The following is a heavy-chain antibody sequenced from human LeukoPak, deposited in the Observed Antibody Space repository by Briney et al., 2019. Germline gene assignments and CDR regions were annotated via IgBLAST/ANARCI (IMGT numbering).Heavy chain of an antibody. V-gene: IGHV1-18*01. Sequence: ASVKVSCKASGGTFSSYAISWVRQAPGQGLEWMGWISGYNGHTKNAQKLQGRVTMTTDTSTSTAYMELRSLRSDDTAVYYCARDGRHRYYYDSSGFYGSWFGPWGQGTLVTVSS. CDR1: GGTFSSYA. CDR3: ARDGRHRYYYDSSGFYGSWFGP. CDR2: ISGYNGHT. J-gene: IGHJ5*02. D-gene: IGHD3-22*01.